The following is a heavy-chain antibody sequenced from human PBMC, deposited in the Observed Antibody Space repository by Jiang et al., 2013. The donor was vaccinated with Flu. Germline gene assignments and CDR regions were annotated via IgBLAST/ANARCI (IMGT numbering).Heavy chain of an antibody. V-gene: IGHV4-39*01. CDR2: IYYSGST. CDR1: GGSISSSSYY. CDR3: ARREYYYGSGSYDFDY. J-gene: IGHJ4*02. D-gene: IGHD3-10*01. Sequence: GSGLVKPSETLSLTCTVSGGSISSSSYYWGWIRQPPGKGLEWIGSIYYSGSTYYNPSLKSRVTISVDTSKNQFSLELYSVTAADTAVYYCARREYYYGSGSYDFDYWGQGTLVTVSS.